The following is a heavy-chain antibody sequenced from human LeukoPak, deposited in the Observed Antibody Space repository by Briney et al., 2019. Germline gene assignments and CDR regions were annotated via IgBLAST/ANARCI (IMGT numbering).Heavy chain of an antibody. CDR1: GFTFRTYS. CDR2: VSADGRTQ. D-gene: IGHD5-24*01. V-gene: IGHV3-30*03. Sequence: GGSLRLSCAASGFTFRTYSIHWVRQAPGKGLEWVTVVSADGRTQLYSDSVKGRFIVSRDNSLNTLHLQMNSLETEDTAVYYCAREFGHNRWYFDYWGQGALVTVSS. J-gene: IGHJ4*02. CDR3: AREFGHNRWYFDY.